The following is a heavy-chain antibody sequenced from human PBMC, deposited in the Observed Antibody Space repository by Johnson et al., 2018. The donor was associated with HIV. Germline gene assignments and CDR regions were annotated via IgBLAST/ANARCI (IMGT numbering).Heavy chain of an antibody. CDR3: ARIVGLAVAGTAFDI. Sequence: QMQLVESGGGVVQPGRSLRLSCAASGFTFSSYGMHWVRQAPGKGLAWVAVIWYDGSNKYYADSVKGRFTISRDNAKNSLYLQMNSLRAEDTALYYCARIVGLAVAGTAFDIWGQGTMVTVSS. J-gene: IGHJ3*02. CDR2: IWYDGSNK. D-gene: IGHD6-19*01. CDR1: GFTFSSYG. V-gene: IGHV3-33*01.